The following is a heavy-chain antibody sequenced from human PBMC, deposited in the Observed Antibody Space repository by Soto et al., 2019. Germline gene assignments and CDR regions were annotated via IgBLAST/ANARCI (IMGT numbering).Heavy chain of an antibody. D-gene: IGHD5-18*01. Sequence: PSETLSLTCAVYGGPFSSYYWSWIRQPPGKGLEWIGYIYYSGSTNYNPSLKSRVTISVDTSKNQFSLKLSSVTAADTAVYYCARDNGYRYGYTLDHWGQGTLVTVSS. V-gene: IGHV4-59*01. CDR1: GGPFSSYY. CDR2: IYYSGST. J-gene: IGHJ4*02. CDR3: ARDNGYRYGYTLDH.